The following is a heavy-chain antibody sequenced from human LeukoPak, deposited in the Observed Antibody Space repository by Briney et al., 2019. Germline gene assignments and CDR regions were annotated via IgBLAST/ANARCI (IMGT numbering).Heavy chain of an antibody. V-gene: IGHV4-59*08. J-gene: IGHJ5*02. CDR2: IYYSGST. Sequence: SETLSLTCTVSGGSISSYYWTWIRQPPGKGLEWIGYIYYSGSTNYNPSLKSRVTISVDTSKNQFSLKLSSVTAADTAVYYCARHAPNWFDPWGQGTLVTVSS. CDR1: GGSISSYY. CDR3: ARHAPNWFDP.